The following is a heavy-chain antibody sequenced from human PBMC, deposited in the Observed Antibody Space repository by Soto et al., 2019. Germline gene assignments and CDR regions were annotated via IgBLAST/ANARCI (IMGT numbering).Heavy chain of an antibody. Sequence: SQTLSLTCAISGDSVSSNTASWNWIRQSPSRGLEWLGRTYFRSKWYNDYAVSVKSRIIINPATSNNQFSLQLNSVTPADTAGYFSAKGGNPGHKTRLAFDAWGQG. J-gene: IGHJ4*02. CDR1: GDSVSSNTAS. V-gene: IGHV6-1*01. D-gene: IGHD3-16*01. CDR3: AKGGNPGHKTRLAFDA. CDR2: TYFRSKWYN.